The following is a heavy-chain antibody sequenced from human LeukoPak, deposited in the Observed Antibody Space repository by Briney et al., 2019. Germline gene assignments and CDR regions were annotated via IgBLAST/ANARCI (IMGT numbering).Heavy chain of an antibody. CDR2: IYYSGST. V-gene: IGHV4-59*08. D-gene: IGHD6-13*01. Sequence: GSLRLSCAASGFTFSSYGMSWVRQPPGKGLEWIGYIYYSGSTNYNPSLKSRVTISVDTSKNQISLKLSSVTAADTAVYYCARHNQQLVFDYWGQGTLVTVSS. CDR1: GFTFSSYG. CDR3: ARHNQQLVFDY. J-gene: IGHJ4*02.